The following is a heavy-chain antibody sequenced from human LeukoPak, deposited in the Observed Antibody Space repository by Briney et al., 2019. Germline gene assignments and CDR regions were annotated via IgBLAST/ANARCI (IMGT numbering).Heavy chain of an antibody. V-gene: IGHV1-69*02. J-gene: IGHJ4*02. Sequence: ASVKVSCKASGDTFITYSFSWVRQAPGQGLEFMGRIIPMLGITNYAQKFQARVTIIAEKSTNTAYMEFSSLRSEGTAVYYCASPLEGSGSYYLRYWGQGTLLIVSS. CDR3: ASPLEGSGSYYLRY. CDR2: IIPMLGIT. D-gene: IGHD3-10*01. CDR1: GDTFITYS.